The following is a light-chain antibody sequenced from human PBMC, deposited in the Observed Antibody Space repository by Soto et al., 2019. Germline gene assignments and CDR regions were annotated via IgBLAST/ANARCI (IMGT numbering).Light chain of an antibody. V-gene: IGKV1-39*01. CDR3: QQTYSSLMYT. J-gene: IGKJ2*01. Sequence: DIQMTQSPSSLSASVGDRVTITCRASQTISNDLNWYQQKPGKAPKLLIFAASNLQSGVPSRFSGSGSATYFTLTISSLQPEDFATYYCQQTYSSLMYTFGQGTKLEIK. CDR1: QTISND. CDR2: AAS.